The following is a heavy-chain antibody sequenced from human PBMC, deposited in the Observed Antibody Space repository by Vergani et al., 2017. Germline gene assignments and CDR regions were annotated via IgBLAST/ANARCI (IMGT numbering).Heavy chain of an antibody. V-gene: IGHV1-69*01. D-gene: IGHD3-22*01. CDR1: GGTFSSYA. CDR2: IIPLFGTA. Sequence: QVQLVQSGAEVKKPGSSVKVSCKASGGTFSSYAISWVRQAPGQGLEWMGGIIPLFGTANYAQKFQGRVTITADESTSTAYMELSSLRSEDTAVYYCARYLLITMRPRGAFDIWGQGTMVTVSS. J-gene: IGHJ3*02. CDR3: ARYLLITMRPRGAFDI.